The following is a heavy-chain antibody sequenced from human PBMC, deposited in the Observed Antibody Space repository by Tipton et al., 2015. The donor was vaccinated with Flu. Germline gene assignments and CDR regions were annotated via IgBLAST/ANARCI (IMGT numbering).Heavy chain of an antibody. CDR3: AGSITIIHPPQSIDS. V-gene: IGHV4-39*07. D-gene: IGHD3-10*01. CDR1: GDSISSSTYY. Sequence: TLSLTCTVSGDSISSSTYYWGWIRQPPGKGLEWIGSIYYSGSTYYNPSLKSRVTISVDTSKNQFSLKLSSVTAADTAVYYCAGSITIIHPPQSIDSWGQGTLVTVSS. CDR2: IYYSGST. J-gene: IGHJ4*02.